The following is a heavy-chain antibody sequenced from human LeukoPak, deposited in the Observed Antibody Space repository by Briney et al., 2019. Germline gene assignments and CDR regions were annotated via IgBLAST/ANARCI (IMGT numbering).Heavy chain of an antibody. CDR2: MGPNRGNT. CDR1: GYIFTSFD. D-gene: IGHD2-2*01. V-gene: IGHV1-8*02. CDR3: ARGLSRCSSGNCYEPNWLDS. Sequence: ASVKVSCKASGYIFTSFDINWVRQAPGQGLEWMGWMGPNRGNTGYAPKFQGRVTMARSTSVTTAYMELSSLTSEDTAVYYCARGLSRCSSGNCYEPNWLDSWGQGTLVTVSS. J-gene: IGHJ5*01.